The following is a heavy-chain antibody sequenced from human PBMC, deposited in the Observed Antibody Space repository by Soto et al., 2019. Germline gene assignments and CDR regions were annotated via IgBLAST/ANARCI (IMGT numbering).Heavy chain of an antibody. V-gene: IGHV3-23*01. CDR3: AKDSGSGSYIRPPFYYGMDV. J-gene: IGHJ6*02. CDR2: ISGSGGST. CDR1: GFTFSSYA. Sequence: PGGSLRLSCAASGFTFSSYAMSWVRQAPGKGLEWVSAISGSGGSTYYADSVKGRFTISRDNSKNTLYLQMNSLRAEDTAVYYCAKDSGSGSYIRPPFYYGMDVWGQGTTVTVS. D-gene: IGHD3-10*01.